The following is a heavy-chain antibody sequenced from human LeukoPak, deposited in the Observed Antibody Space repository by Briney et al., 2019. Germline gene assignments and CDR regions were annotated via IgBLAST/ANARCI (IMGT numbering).Heavy chain of an antibody. J-gene: IGHJ6*02. D-gene: IGHD2-2*01. CDR2: IRDKPDGGTT. CDR3: TTDNAPGMDV. V-gene: IGHV3-15*01. Sequence: NPGGSLRLSCAASGFTFSNAWMSWVRQAPGKELEWVGLIRDKPDGGTTDYAAPVKGRFTISRDDSTSMLYLQMNSLKTEDTAVYYCTTDNAPGMDVWGQGTTVTVSS. CDR1: GFTFSNAW.